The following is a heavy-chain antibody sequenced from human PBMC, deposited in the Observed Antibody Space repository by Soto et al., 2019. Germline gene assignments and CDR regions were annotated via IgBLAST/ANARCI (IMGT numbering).Heavy chain of an antibody. CDR1: GFTFSSYG. Sequence: QVQLVESGGGVVQPGRSLRLSCAASGFTFSSYGMHWVRQAPGKGLEWVAVISYDGSNKYYADSVKGGVTISRDNSKNTLYLQMNSLRAEDTAVFYCAKDPLWFGPNYYYGMDVWGQGPTVTVSS. V-gene: IGHV3-30*18. J-gene: IGHJ6*02. CDR2: ISYDGSNK. D-gene: IGHD3-10*01. CDR3: AKDPLWFGPNYYYGMDV.